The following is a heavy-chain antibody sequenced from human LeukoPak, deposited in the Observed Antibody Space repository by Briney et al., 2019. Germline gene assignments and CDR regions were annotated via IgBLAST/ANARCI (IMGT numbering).Heavy chain of an antibody. CDR3: AKDMRPIVVVPAAMRPDY. V-gene: IGHV3-30*02. Sequence: PGGSLRLSCAASGFIFSSSGMHWVRQAPGKGLEWVAFIRYDGSNKYYADSVKGRFTISRDNSKNTLYLQMNSLRAEDTAVYYCAKDMRPIVVVPAAMRPDYWGQGTLVTVSS. J-gene: IGHJ4*02. CDR2: IRYDGSNK. CDR1: GFIFSSSG. D-gene: IGHD2-2*01.